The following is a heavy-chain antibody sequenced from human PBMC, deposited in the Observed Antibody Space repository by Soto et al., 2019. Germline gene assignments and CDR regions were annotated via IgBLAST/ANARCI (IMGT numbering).Heavy chain of an antibody. CDR3: AKDKPQIGYCSGGSCYSAY. Sequence: QVQLVQSAAEVKKPGASVKVYCNASGYTFPSYGISGVRPAPGQGLEWMGLISAYNGNTNYAQELHGRVEMTAAPSASTDYMARRSSGSDDTTVYYCAKDKPQIGYCSGGSCYSAYWCKGTLVTVST. D-gene: IGHD2-15*01. CDR1: GYTFPSYG. CDR2: ISAYNGNT. V-gene: IGHV1-18*01. J-gene: IGHJ4*02.